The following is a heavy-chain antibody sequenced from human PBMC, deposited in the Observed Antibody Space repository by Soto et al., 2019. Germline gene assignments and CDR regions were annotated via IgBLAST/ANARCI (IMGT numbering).Heavy chain of an antibody. V-gene: IGHV1-2*02. J-gene: IGHJ4*02. CDR2: IDPKSGGT. CDR1: GPTFIAYY. D-gene: IGHD5-12*01. Sequence: QLVQSGAEVKTPGASVRVSCKTSGPTFIAYYIHWVRQAPGQGLEWMGWIDPKSGGTTYEQKFLGRVTMTRDTSINTAYMDLNRLTSDDTAVYYCARVSVDVPEWGQGTLITVSS. CDR3: ARVSVDVPE.